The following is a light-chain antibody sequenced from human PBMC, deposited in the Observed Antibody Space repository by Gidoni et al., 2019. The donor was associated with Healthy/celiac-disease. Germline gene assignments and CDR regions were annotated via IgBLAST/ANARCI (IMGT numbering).Light chain of an antibody. V-gene: IGKV3-20*01. J-gene: IGKJ2*01. CDR2: GAS. Sequence: EIVLTQSPGTLSLSPGERATLSCRASQSVSSSYLAWYQQKPGQAPRLLIYGASSRATGIPPRFSGSGSWTDFTLLISRLEPEDFSVYYCQQYCSSPPYTFGQGTKLEIK. CDR3: QQYCSSPPYT. CDR1: QSVSSSY.